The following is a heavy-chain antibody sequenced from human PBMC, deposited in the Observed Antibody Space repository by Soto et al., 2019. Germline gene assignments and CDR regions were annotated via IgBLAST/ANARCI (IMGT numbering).Heavy chain of an antibody. Sequence: QITLKESGPTLVKPTQTLTLTCTLSGFSLDTSGVGVGWIRQPPGKTLEWLSLIYWDDDKRYNPSLSSRLTITKDTSKNQVVLTMTNMAPADTATYYCAHRAVPGTYFFDYWGPGTLVTVSS. J-gene: IGHJ4*02. CDR3: AHRAVPGTYFFDY. V-gene: IGHV2-5*02. CDR2: IYWDDDK. CDR1: GFSLDTSGVG. D-gene: IGHD6-19*01.